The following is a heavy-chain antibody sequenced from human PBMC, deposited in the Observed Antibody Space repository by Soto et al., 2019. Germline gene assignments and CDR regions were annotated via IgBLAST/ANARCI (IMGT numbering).Heavy chain of an antibody. CDR3: ARVGGGLASLGYYGMDV. V-gene: IGHV1-2*02. CDR1: GYTFIGYY. CDR2: INPNSGGT. J-gene: IGHJ6*02. D-gene: IGHD3-10*01. Sequence: QVQLVQSGAEVKKTGASVKVSCKASGYTFIGYYIHWVRQAPGQGLEWMGWINPNSGGTNYAQRFQGGVTMTRDRSISKAYRELSRLKSDDTAGYYCARVGGGLASLGYYGMDVWGQGTTVTVSS.